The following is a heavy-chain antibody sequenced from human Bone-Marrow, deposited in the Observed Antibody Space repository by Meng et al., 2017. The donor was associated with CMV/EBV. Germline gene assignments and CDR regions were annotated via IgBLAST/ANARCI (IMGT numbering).Heavy chain of an antibody. J-gene: IGHJ6*02. CDR3: ARDGDIVVMGMDA. V-gene: IGHV3-21*01. Sequence: ETLSLTCAASGFTFSSYSMNWVRQAPGKGLEWVSSISSSSSYIYYADSVKGRFTISRDNAKNSLYLQMNSLRAEDTAVYYCARDGDIVVMGMDAWGQGTTVTVSS. CDR1: GFTFSSYS. D-gene: IGHD2-8*01. CDR2: ISSSSSYI.